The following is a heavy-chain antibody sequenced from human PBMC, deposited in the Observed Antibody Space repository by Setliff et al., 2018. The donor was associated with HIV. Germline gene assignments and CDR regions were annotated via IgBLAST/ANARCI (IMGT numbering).Heavy chain of an antibody. V-gene: IGHV3-66*02. CDR3: ARPRLYNSALEY. Sequence: GGSLRLSCAASGFTFSTYEMNWVRQAPGKGLEWVSTIYSDGSTYHRDSVKGRFTLSRDNSKNTVYLQMDSLRPEDTAVYYCARPRLYNSALEYWGQGALVTVSS. D-gene: IGHD3-10*01. J-gene: IGHJ4*02. CDR1: GFTFSTYE. CDR2: IYSDGST.